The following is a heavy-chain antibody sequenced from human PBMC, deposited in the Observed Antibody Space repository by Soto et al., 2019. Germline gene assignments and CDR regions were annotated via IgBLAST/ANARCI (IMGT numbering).Heavy chain of an antibody. CDR3: AKDGVSGSVVDP. V-gene: IGHV1-2*02. D-gene: IGHD6-19*01. CDR2: INPNSGGT. CDR1: GYTFTGYY. J-gene: IGHJ5*02. Sequence: ASVKVSCKASGYTFTGYYMHWVRQAPGQGLEWMGWINPNSGGTNYAQKFQGRFTISRENSKNALHLQINSLRLEDTAVYYCAKDGVSGSVVDPWGQGTLVTVSS.